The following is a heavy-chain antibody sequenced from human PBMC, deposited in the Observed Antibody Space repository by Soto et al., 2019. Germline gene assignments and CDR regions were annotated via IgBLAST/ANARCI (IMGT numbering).Heavy chain of an antibody. D-gene: IGHD6-13*01. CDR1: GGTFSSYA. J-gene: IGHJ4*02. Sequence: QVPLVQSGAEVKKPGSSVKVSCKASGGTFSSYAISWVRQAPGQGLEWMGGIIPIFGTANYAQKFQGRVTITADESTSTAYMELSSLRSEDTAVYYCARVPAIAAAGKYYFDYWGQGTLVTVSS. CDR2: IIPIFGTA. CDR3: ARVPAIAAAGKYYFDY. V-gene: IGHV1-69*01.